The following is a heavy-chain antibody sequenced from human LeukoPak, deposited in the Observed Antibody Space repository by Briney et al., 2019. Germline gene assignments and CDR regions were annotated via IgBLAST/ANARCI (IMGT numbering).Heavy chain of an antibody. CDR3: ARDSVVVVPAAIPEYFQH. J-gene: IGHJ1*01. D-gene: IGHD2-2*01. Sequence: GASVKVSCKASGSTFTGYYMHWVRQATGQELEWMGWINPNSGGTNYAQKFQGRVTMTRNTCISTASVVLSSLLSDGTAVYCGARDSVVVVPAAIPEYFQHWVQGTLVA. CDR2: INPNSGGT. V-gene: IGHV1-2*02. CDR1: GSTFTGYY.